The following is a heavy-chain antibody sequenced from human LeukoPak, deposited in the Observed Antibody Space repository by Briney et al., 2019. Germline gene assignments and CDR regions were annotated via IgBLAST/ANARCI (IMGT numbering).Heavy chain of an antibody. J-gene: IGHJ3*02. CDR2: ISSSGST. V-gene: IGHV4-61*02. CDR1: GDSISSGDYY. CDR3: ARGPYSYDGSGAFDI. Sequence: SETLSLTCTVSGDSISSGDYYWSWIRQPAGKGLEWIGRISSSGSTNYNPSLKSRVTIPVDTSKNQFSLKLSSVTAADTAVYFCARGPYSYDGSGAFDIWGQGTMVTVSS. D-gene: IGHD3-22*01.